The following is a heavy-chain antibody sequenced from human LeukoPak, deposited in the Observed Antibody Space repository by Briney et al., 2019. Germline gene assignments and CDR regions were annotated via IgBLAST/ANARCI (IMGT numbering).Heavy chain of an antibody. V-gene: IGHV3-74*01. CDR1: GFTFSSYW. Sequence: GGSLRLSCAASGFTFSSYWMHWVRQAPGKGLVWVSRIKSDGSTTTYADSVKGRFTISRDNAKNTLYLQMNSLRAEDTAVYYCARDRATYNFDYWGQGTLVTVSS. D-gene: IGHD5-12*01. J-gene: IGHJ4*02. CDR3: ARDRATYNFDY. CDR2: IKSDGSTT.